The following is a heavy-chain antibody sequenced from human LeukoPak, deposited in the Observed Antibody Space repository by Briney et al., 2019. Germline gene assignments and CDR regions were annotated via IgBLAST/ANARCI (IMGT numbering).Heavy chain of an antibody. D-gene: IGHD3-22*01. CDR2: IKSKTDGGTT. J-gene: IGHJ6*02. V-gene: IGHV3-15*01. CDR3: TTGPNNYYDSSGYSYYYYGMDV. Sequence: GGSLRLSCAASGFTFSNAWMSWVRQAPGKGLEWVGRIKSKTDGGTTDYAAPAKGRFTISREDSKNTLYLQMNSLKTEDTAVYYCTTGPNNYYDSSGYSYYYYGMDVWGQGTTVTVSS. CDR1: GFTFSNAW.